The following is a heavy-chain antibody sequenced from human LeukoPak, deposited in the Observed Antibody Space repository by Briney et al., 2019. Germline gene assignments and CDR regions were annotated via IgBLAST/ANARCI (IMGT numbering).Heavy chain of an antibody. CDR2: TSSSDAGT. Sequence: GGSLRLSCTVSGLTVSSNSMSWVRQTPGKGLEWVAATSSSDAGTYHADSVRGRFTISRDNSKNTLYLQMNSLRAEDAAVYFCAKAPVTSCRGAYCYPFDSWGQGTLVTVSS. CDR1: GLTVSSNS. CDR3: AKAPVTSCRGAYCYPFDS. J-gene: IGHJ4*02. V-gene: IGHV3-23*01. D-gene: IGHD2-21*01.